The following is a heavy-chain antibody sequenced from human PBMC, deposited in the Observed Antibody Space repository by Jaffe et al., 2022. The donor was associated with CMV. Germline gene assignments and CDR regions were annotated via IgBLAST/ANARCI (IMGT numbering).Heavy chain of an antibody. CDR3: AKGGSSWTWFDA. CDR2: IGTRTGTE. J-gene: IGHJ3*01. D-gene: IGHD6-13*01. CDR1: GFTFTGFY. Sequence: QVQLVESGGGLVKPGGSLRLSCAASGFTFTGFYLSWIRQAPGKGLEWVSYIGTRTGTEYYAESLKGRITISRDNAKNSLFLQLNSLRVEDTAVYYCAKGGSSWTWFDAWGPGTMVTVSS. V-gene: IGHV3-11*01.